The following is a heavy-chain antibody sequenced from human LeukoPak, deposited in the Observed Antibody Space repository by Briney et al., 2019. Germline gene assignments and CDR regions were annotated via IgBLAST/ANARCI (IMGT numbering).Heavy chain of an antibody. Sequence: GGSLRLSCAASGFIFSRYAMHWVRQAPGKGLEWVAVISYDGSNEYYADSVKGRFTISRDNSKNTLYLQMNSLRAEDTAVYYCARQGQQLVYFDYWGQGTLVTVSS. CDR1: GFIFSRYA. D-gene: IGHD6-13*01. CDR2: ISYDGSNE. CDR3: ARQGQQLVYFDY. J-gene: IGHJ4*02. V-gene: IGHV3-30*04.